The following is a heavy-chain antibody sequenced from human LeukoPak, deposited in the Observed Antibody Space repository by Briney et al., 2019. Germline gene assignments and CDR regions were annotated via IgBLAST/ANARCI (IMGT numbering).Heavy chain of an antibody. CDR3: ASWQDSSGWLLYFDY. J-gene: IGHJ4*02. Sequence: ASVKVSCKASGYTFTGYYMHWVRQAPGQGLEWMGWINPNSGGTNYAQKFQGRVTMTRDTSISTAYMELSRLRSDDTAVYYCASWQDSSGWLLYFDYWGQGTLVTVSS. D-gene: IGHD6-19*01. CDR2: INPNSGGT. CDR1: GYTFTGYY. V-gene: IGHV1-2*02.